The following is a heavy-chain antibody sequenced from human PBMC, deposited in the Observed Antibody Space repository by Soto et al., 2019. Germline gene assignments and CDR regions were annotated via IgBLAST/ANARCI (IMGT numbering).Heavy chain of an antibody. CDR3: EALKSYYYDSSGYFDAFDI. CDR1: GFTFTSSA. V-gene: IGHV1-58*01. D-gene: IGHD3-22*01. Sequence: SVKVSCKASGFTFTSSAVQWVRQARGQRLEWTGWIVVGSGNTNYAQKFQERVTITRDMSTSTAYMELSSLRSEDTAVYYCEALKSYYYDSSGYFDAFDIWGQGTMVTVSS. CDR2: IVVGSGNT. J-gene: IGHJ3*02.